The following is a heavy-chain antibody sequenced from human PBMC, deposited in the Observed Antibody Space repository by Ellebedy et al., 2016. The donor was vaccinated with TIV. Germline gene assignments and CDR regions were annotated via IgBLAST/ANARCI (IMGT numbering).Heavy chain of an antibody. CDR2: IYYNGNT. V-gene: IGHV4-59*01. Sequence: SETLSLTCTVSGDSISRFYWSWIRQPPGKGLEWLGYIYYNGNTNTMFNPSLKSRLTMSIDTSKNQFSLKLSSVTAADTAVYYCARVDSELVTVDDYHYYMDVWGKGTTVTVSS. CDR3: ARVDSELVTVDDYHYYMDV. CDR1: GDSISRFY. J-gene: IGHJ6*03. D-gene: IGHD5-18*01.